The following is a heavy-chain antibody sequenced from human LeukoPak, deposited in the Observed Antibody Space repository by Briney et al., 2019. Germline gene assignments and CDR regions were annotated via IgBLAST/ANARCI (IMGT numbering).Heavy chain of an antibody. CDR2: MNPNSGNT. CDR1: GYTFTSYD. Sequence: ASVKVSCKASGYTFTSYDINWVRQATGQGLEGMGWMNPNSGNTGYAQKFQGRVTMTRNTSISTAYMELSSLRSEDTAVYYCAIPRGSGSSVPDAFDIWGQGTMVTVSS. V-gene: IGHV1-8*01. CDR3: AIPRGSGSSVPDAFDI. D-gene: IGHD3-10*01. J-gene: IGHJ3*02.